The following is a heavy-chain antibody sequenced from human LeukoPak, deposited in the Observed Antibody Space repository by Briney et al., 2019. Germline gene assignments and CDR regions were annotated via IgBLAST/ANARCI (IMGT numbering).Heavy chain of an antibody. CDR3: ARQGGYDSSGYYPNWFDP. CDR1: GGSISSYY. V-gene: IGHV4-4*09. J-gene: IGHJ5*02. Sequence: SETLSLTCTVSGGSISSYYWSWIRQPPGKGLEWIGYIYTGGSTNYNPSLKSRVTISVDTSKNQFSLKLSSVTAADTAVYYCARQGGYDSSGYYPNWFDPWARELWSPSPQ. D-gene: IGHD3-22*01. CDR2: IYTGGST.